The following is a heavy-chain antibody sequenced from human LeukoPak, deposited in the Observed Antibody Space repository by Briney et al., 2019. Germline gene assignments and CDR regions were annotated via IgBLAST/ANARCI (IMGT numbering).Heavy chain of an antibody. V-gene: IGHV4-39*01. CDR2: IYYSGST. CDR1: GGSISSSSYY. CDR3: ARRASSIAAFDY. Sequence: SETLSLTCTVSGGSISSSSYYWGWIRQPPGKGLEWIGSIYYSGSTYYNPSLKSRDTISVDTSKNQFSLKLSSVTAADTAVYYCARRASSIAAFDYWGQGTLVTVSS. J-gene: IGHJ4*02. D-gene: IGHD6-6*01.